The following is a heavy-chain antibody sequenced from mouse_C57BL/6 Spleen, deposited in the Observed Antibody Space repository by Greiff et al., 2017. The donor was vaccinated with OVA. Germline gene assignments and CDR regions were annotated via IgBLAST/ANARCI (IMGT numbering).Heavy chain of an antibody. CDR1: GYTFTSYW. CDR3: ARHGYEDFDY. CDR2: IDPSDSET. Sequence: QVQLQQPGAELVRPGSSVKLSCKASGYTFTSYWMHWVKQRPIQGLEWIGNIDPSDSETHYNQKFKDKATLTVDESSSTAYMQLSSLTSEDSAVYYCARHGYEDFDYWGQGTTLTVSS. D-gene: IGHD2-2*01. V-gene: IGHV1-52*01. J-gene: IGHJ2*01.